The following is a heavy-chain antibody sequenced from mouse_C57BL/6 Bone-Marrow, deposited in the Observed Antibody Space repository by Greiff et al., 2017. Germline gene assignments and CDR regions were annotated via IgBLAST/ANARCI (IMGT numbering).Heavy chain of an antibody. CDR3: TTLLLRSGFAY. Sequence: EVQLVESGAELVRPGASVKLSCTASGFNIKDDYMHWVKQRPEQGLEWIGWIDPENGDTEYASKFQGKATITADTSSNTAYLQLSSLTSEDTAVYYCTTLLLRSGFAYWGQGTLVTVSA. CDR1: GFNIKDDY. J-gene: IGHJ3*01. D-gene: IGHD1-1*01. V-gene: IGHV14-4*01. CDR2: IDPENGDT.